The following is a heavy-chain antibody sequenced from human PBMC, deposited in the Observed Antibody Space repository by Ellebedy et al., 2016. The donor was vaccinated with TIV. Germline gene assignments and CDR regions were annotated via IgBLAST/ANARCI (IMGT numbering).Heavy chain of an antibody. Sequence: ASVKVSCXASGYTFTGYYMHWVRQAPGQGLEWMGWINPNSGGTNYAQKFQGRVTMTRNTSISTAYMELSSLRSEDTAVYYCARSRAEYSSSWSGPPDWFDPWGQGTLVTVSS. CDR3: ARSRAEYSSSWSGPPDWFDP. D-gene: IGHD6-13*01. CDR2: INPNSGGT. CDR1: GYTFTGYY. J-gene: IGHJ5*02. V-gene: IGHV1-2*02.